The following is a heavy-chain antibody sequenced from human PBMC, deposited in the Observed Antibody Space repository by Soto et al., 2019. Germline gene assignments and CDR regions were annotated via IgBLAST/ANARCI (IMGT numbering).Heavy chain of an antibody. D-gene: IGHD2-2*01. J-gene: IGHJ5*02. V-gene: IGHV1-69*13. CDR1: GYTFTSYA. Sequence: QVQLVQSGAEVKKPGASVKVSCKASGYTFTSYAISWVRQAPGQGLEWMGGIIPIFGTANYAQKFQGRVTITADESTSTAYMELSSLRSEDTAVYYCARWGYCSSTSCSTYNWFDPWGQGTLVTVSS. CDR2: IIPIFGTA. CDR3: ARWGYCSSTSCSTYNWFDP.